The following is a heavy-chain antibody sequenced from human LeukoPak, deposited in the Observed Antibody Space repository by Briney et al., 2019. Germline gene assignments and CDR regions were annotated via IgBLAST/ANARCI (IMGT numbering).Heavy chain of an antibody. Sequence: GGYLSLSCAVSGSTGKRNCMSWPRQAPGKGLEWVSVINSGSETYDEDSVKGRFTISRDNSKNTVYLQMNNLRPEDTPAYYCPRLVDSYSRRPENDASDVWGQGTTVIVSS. CDR2: INSGSET. CDR3: PRLVDSYSRRPENDASDV. CDR1: GSTGKRNC. J-gene: IGHJ3*01. V-gene: IGHV3-66*02. D-gene: IGHD3-10*01.